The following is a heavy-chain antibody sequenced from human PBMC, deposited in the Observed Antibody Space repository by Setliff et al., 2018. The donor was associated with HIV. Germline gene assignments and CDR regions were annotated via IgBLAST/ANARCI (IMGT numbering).Heavy chain of an antibody. V-gene: IGHV4-59*08. Sequence: PSETLSLTCTVSGGSISSFYWSWIRQPPGKGLEWIGYIYYSGSTSYNPSLKSRVTISVDTSKTQFSLKLGSVTAADTAVYYCARHAPRNHDLAGVFYPYYMDVWGKGTTVTVSS. D-gene: IGHD1-1*01. CDR3: ARHAPRNHDLAGVFYPYYMDV. CDR2: IYYSGST. CDR1: GGSISSFY. J-gene: IGHJ6*03.